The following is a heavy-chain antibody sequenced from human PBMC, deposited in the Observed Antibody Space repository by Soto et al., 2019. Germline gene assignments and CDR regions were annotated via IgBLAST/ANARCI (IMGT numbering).Heavy chain of an antibody. D-gene: IGHD2-2*02. CDR2: ISYDGSNK. J-gene: IGHJ6*02. CDR1: RLTFSSYS. CDR3: SRDRGAYCSSTSRYTRVGYYYNGMDG. Sequence: XESRSLSCAASRLTFSSYSMHGVRHAPGKGLEWVAVISYDGSNKYCADSVRGRFTISRDSSKNTLYLQRHSQRTEDTAVCYCSRDRGAYCSSTSRYTRVGYYYNGMDGWGQGSTVSIAS. V-gene: IGHV3-30-3*01.